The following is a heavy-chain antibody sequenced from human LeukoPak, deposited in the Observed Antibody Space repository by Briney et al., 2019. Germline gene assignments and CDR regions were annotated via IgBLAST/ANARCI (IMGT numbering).Heavy chain of an antibody. V-gene: IGHV1-2*02. CDR1: GYXFTDYY. J-gene: IGHJ4*02. CDR3: ARDYDVSGREGYSSGWYVGSCIY. D-gene: IGHD6-19*01. Sequence: ASVKVSCKASGYXFTDYYIDWVRQAPGQGLEWMGWINPNSGSTNYAQKFQGRVTMTRDTSISTAYMELSSLTSDDTAVYYCARDYDVSGREGYSSGWYVGSCIYWGQGTLVTVSS. CDR2: INPNSGST.